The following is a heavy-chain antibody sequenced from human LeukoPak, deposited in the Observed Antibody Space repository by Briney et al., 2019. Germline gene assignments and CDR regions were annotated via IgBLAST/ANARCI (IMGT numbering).Heavy chain of an antibody. CDR3: ARKERGQHYARYYYYYMDV. Sequence: SETLSLTCTVSGGSISSSSYYWGWIRQPPGKGLEWIGSIYYSGSTYYNPSLKSRVTISVDTSKNQFSLKLSSVTAADTAVYYCARKERGQHYARYYYYYMDVWGKGTTVTVSS. V-gene: IGHV4-39*07. CDR2: IYYSGST. J-gene: IGHJ6*03. D-gene: IGHD4-17*01. CDR1: GGSISSSSYY.